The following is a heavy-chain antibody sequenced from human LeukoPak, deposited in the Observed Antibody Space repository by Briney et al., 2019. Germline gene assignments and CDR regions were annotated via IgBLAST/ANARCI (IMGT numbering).Heavy chain of an antibody. J-gene: IGHJ3*02. CDR1: GFTFSSYG. D-gene: IGHD6-19*01. Sequence: AGGSLRPSCAASGFTFSSYGMHWVRQAPGKGLEWVAFIRYDGSNKYYADSVKGRFTISRDNSKNTLYLQMNSLRAEDTAVYYCAKMESIAVAGDAFDIWGQGTMVTVSS. CDR2: IRYDGSNK. V-gene: IGHV3-30*02. CDR3: AKMESIAVAGDAFDI.